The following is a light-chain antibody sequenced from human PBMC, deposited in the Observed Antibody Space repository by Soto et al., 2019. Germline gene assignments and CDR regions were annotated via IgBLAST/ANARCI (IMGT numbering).Light chain of an antibody. CDR1: SSDVGGYDY. CDR3: SSYTRTNIPI. CDR2: DGS. J-gene: IGLJ7*01. Sequence: QSALTQPASVSVSPGQSITISCTGTSSDVGGYDYVSWYQHHPGKAPKLMIFDGSHRPSGVSDRFSGSKSGNTASLTISGLQAEDEADYYCSSYTRTNIPIFGGGTQLTVL. V-gene: IGLV2-14*03.